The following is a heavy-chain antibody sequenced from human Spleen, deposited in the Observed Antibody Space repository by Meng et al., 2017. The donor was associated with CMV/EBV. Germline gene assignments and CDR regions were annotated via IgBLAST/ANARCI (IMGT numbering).Heavy chain of an antibody. CDR3: ARDNYRESSSLFDY. V-gene: IGHV3-48*04. J-gene: IGHJ4*02. Sequence: GESLKISCTTSGFTLGDYALTWVRQAPGKGLEWASYISSSSSTIYYADSVKGRFTISRDNAKNSLYLQMNSLRAEDTAVYYCARDNYRESSSLFDYWGQGTLVTVSS. CDR1: GFTLGDYA. D-gene: IGHD6-13*01. CDR2: ISSSSSTI.